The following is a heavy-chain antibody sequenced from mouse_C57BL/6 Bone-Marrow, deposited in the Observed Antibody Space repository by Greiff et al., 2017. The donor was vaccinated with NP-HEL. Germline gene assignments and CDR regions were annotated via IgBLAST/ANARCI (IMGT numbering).Heavy chain of an antibody. D-gene: IGHD1-1*01. CDR2: IYPGDGDT. CDR3: ARPITTVEFAY. CDR1: GYAFSSSW. V-gene: IGHV1-82*01. J-gene: IGHJ3*01. Sequence: QVQLKQSGPELVKPGASVKISCKASGYAFSSSWMNWVKQRPGKGLEWIGRIYPGDGDTNYNGKFKGKATLTADKSSSTAYMQLSSLTSEDSAVYFCARPITTVEFAYWGQGTLVTVSA.